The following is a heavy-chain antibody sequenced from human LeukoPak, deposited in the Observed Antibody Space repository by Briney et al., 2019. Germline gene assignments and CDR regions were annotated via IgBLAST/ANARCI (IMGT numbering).Heavy chain of an antibody. D-gene: IGHD4-17*01. V-gene: IGHV4-39*02. CDR2: ICYSGST. CDR1: GGSISSSSYY. CDR3: AREYNGDSDYYYYMDV. J-gene: IGHJ6*03. Sequence: PSETLSLTCTVSGGSISSSSYYWGWIRQPPGKGLEWIGSICYSGSTYYNPSLKSRVTISVDTSKNQFSLKLSSVTAADTAVYYCAREYNGDSDYYYYMDVWGKGTTVTVSS.